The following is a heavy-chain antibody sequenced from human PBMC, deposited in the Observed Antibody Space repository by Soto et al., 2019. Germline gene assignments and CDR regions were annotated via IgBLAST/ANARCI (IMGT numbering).Heavy chain of an antibody. Sequence: SETLSLTCTVSGGSISTGDYYWSWIRHPPGKGLEWIGYIYYSGSTYYNPSLKSRVTISVDTSQNQFSLKLSSVSAADTAVYYCADCCSGPPHAEYFQHCGQGTLVTVAS. CDR1: GGSISTGDYY. J-gene: IGHJ1*01. D-gene: IGHD2-21*01. V-gene: IGHV4-30-4*01. CDR2: IYYSGST. CDR3: ADCCSGPPHAEYFQH.